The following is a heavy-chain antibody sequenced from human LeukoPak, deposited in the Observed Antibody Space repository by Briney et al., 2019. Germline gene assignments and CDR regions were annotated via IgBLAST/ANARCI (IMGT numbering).Heavy chain of an antibody. Sequence: GGSLRLSCAASGFTFNTYAMNWVRQAPGKGLEWVSSISSSNSYIYYADSVKGRFTISRDNAKNSLYLQMNSLRAEDTAVYYCARAGAYYFDYWGQGTLVTVSS. J-gene: IGHJ4*02. CDR2: ISSSNSYI. CDR1: GFTFNTYA. V-gene: IGHV3-21*01. CDR3: ARAGAYYFDY.